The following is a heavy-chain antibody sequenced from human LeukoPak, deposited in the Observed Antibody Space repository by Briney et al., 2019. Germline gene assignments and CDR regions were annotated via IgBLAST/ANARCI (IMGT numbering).Heavy chain of an antibody. CDR2: IYYSGST. J-gene: IGHJ5*02. Sequence: SETLSLTCTVSGGSISSNNYYWGWIRQPPGKGLEWIGSIYYSGSTYYNPSLKSRVTISVDTSKNQFSLKLSSVTAADTAVYYCASTFLGSSSWFLNGWFDPWGQGTLVTVSS. CDR3: ASTFLGSSSWFLNGWFDP. D-gene: IGHD6-13*01. V-gene: IGHV4-39*07. CDR1: GGSISSNNYY.